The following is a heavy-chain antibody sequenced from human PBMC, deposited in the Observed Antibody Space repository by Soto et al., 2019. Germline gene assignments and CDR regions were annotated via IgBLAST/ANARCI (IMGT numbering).Heavy chain of an antibody. CDR3: ARHTGVGLDGVDV. CDR1: VYTFSNYW. V-gene: IGHV5-51*01. D-gene: IGHD6-19*01. J-gene: IGHJ6*02. Sequence: HGESLKISCQGSVYTFSNYWIGGVRQMPGKGLEWMGIIYPSDFDTIYSPSFQGQVTISADRSISIAYLQWSSLKASDTAMYYCARHTGVGLDGVDVWGQGTTVTVS. CDR2: IYPSDFDT.